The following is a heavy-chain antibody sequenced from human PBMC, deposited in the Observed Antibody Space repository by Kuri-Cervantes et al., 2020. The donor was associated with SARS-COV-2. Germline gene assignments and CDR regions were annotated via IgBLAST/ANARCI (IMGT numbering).Heavy chain of an antibody. J-gene: IGHJ6*02. CDR2: ISGSGGST. D-gene: IGHD5-18*01. CDR1: GFTFSSYA. V-gene: IGHV3-23*01. Sequence: GGSLRLSCAASGFTFSSYAMSWVRQAPGKGLEWVSAISGSGGSTYYADSVKGRFTISRDNSKNTLYLQMNSLKTEDTAVYYCTTAPGRGYSYGNYYYGMDVWGQGTTVTVSS. CDR3: TTAPGRGYSYGNYYYGMDV.